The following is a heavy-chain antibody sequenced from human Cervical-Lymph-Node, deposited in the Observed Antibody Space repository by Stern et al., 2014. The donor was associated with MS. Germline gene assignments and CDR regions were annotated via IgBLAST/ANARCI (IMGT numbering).Heavy chain of an antibody. CDR3: AVVPGGNYYEDC. CDR2: SSNKARSYTT. V-gene: IGHV3-72*01. CDR1: GFTFSDHY. D-gene: IGHD1-26*01. Sequence: EMQLVESGGGLVQPGESLRLSCVASGFTFSDHYMDWVRQAPGKGLEWGGRSSNKARSYTTEYAASVKGRFTISRDHSKNSLYLQMNNLKTEDTAVYYCAVVPGGNYYEDCWGQGTLVTVSS. J-gene: IGHJ4*02.